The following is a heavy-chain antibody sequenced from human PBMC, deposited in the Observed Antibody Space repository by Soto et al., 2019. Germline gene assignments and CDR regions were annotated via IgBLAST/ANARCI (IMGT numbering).Heavy chain of an antibody. Sequence: ASVKVSCKASGYTFTSYGISWVRQAPGQGLEWMGWISAYNGNTNYAQKLQGRVTMTTDTSTSTAYMELRSLRSDDTAVYYCARMEEIGIVATADLNWFDPWGQGTLVTVSS. CDR3: ARMEEIGIVATADLNWFDP. V-gene: IGHV1-18*01. CDR1: GYTFTSYG. CDR2: ISAYNGNT. D-gene: IGHD5-12*01. J-gene: IGHJ5*02.